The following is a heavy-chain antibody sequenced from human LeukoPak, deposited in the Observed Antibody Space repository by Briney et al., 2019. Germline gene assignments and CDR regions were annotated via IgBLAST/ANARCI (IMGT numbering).Heavy chain of an antibody. CDR2: IMQDGSEK. J-gene: IGHJ6*03. CDR1: GFTFSSYW. CDR3: AREIAVTKGIYYYYYMDV. Sequence: GGSLRLSCAASGFTFSSYWMSWVRQAPGKGLEWVANIMQDGSEKYYVDSVKGRFTISRDNAKNSLNLQMNSLRAEDTAVYYCAREIAVTKGIYYYYYMDVWGKGTTVTISS. D-gene: IGHD4-17*01. V-gene: IGHV3-7*01.